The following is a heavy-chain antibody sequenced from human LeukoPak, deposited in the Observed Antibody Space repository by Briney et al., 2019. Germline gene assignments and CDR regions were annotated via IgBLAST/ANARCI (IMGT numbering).Heavy chain of an antibody. Sequence: PSETLSLTCTVSGVSISGSTNFWGWIRQPPGKGLEWFGSIFESGSTYYNPSLKSRVTIAVDRSRNQFSLRLTSVTPTDTAVYYCARTGFVGTTDHDAFDIWGQGTLVTVSS. CDR2: IFESGST. V-gene: IGHV4-39*01. CDR1: GVSISGSTNF. CDR3: ARTGFVGTTDHDAFDI. J-gene: IGHJ3*02. D-gene: IGHD1-26*01.